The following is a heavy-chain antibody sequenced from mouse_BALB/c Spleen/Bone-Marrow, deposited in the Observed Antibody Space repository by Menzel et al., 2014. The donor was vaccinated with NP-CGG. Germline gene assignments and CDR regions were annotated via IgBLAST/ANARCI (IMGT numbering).Heavy chain of an antibody. V-gene: IGHV3-2*02. J-gene: IGHJ2*01. D-gene: IGHD1-1*01. CDR3: TRKDYYGSSNFDY. CDR2: ISYSGST. Sequence: ESGPGLVKPSQSLSLTCTVTGYSITSDYAWNWIRQFPGNKLEWMGYISYSGSTSYNPSLKSRISITRDTSKNQFFLQLNSVTAEDTATYYGTRKDYYGSSNFDYWGQGTTLTVSS. CDR1: GYSITSDYA.